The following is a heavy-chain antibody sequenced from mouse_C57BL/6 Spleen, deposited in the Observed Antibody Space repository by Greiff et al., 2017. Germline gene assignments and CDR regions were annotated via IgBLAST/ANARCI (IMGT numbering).Heavy chain of an antibody. D-gene: IGHD1-1*01. CDR3: ARSLTTVVGGYFDY. Sequence: QVQLQQPGAELVMPGASVKLSCKASGYTFTSYWMHWVKQRPGQGLEWIGEIDPSDSYTNYNQKFKGKSTLTVDKSSSTAYMQLSSLTSEDSAVYYCARSLTTVVGGYFDYWGQGTTLTVSS. V-gene: IGHV1-69*01. CDR1: GYTFTSYW. CDR2: IDPSDSYT. J-gene: IGHJ2*01.